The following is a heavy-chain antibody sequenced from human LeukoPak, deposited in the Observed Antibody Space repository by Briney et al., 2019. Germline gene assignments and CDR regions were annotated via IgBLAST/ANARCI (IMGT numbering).Heavy chain of an antibody. D-gene: IGHD3-10*01. CDR3: ARGNMVRGVIMSGYFDY. V-gene: IGHV3-33*01. CDR1: GFTFSSYG. Sequence: GGSLRLSCAASGFTFSSYGMHWVRQAPGKGLEWVAVIWYDGSNKYYADSVKGRFTISRDNSKNTLYLQMNSLRAEDTAVYYCARGNMVRGVIMSGYFDYWGQGTLVTVSS. J-gene: IGHJ4*02. CDR2: IWYDGSNK.